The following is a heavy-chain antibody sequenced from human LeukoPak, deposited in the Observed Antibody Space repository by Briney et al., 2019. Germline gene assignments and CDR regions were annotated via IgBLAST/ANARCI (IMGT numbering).Heavy chain of an antibody. J-gene: IGHJ5*02. D-gene: IGHD2-2*01. V-gene: IGHV3-11*06. CDR2: IGSSSSHT. Sequence: GGSLRLSCAASGFTFSNYYMNWIRPAPGQGLEWVSYIGSSSSHTNYGDSVRGRFTISRDNAKNSLYLQMNSLRAEDTAVYYCARGCSSTSCHTADNWFDPWGQGTLVTVSS. CDR1: GFTFSNYY. CDR3: ARGCSSTSCHTADNWFDP.